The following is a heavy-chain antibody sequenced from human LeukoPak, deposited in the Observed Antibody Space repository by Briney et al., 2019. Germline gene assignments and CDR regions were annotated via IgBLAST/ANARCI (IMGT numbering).Heavy chain of an antibody. CDR1: GGSFSGYY. D-gene: IGHD4-17*01. J-gene: IGHJ4*02. Sequence: SETLSLTCAVYGGSFSGYYWSWIRQPPGKGLEWIGEINHSGSTNYNPSLKGRVTISVDTSKNQFSLKLSSVTAADTAVYYCATPRPGYGDYGRFDYWGQGTLVTVSS. CDR2: INHSGST. V-gene: IGHV4-34*01. CDR3: ATPRPGYGDYGRFDY.